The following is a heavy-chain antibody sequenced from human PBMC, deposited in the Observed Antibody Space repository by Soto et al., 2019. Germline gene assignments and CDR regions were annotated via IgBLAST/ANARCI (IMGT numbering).Heavy chain of an antibody. V-gene: IGHV3-9*01. CDR1: GFTFDDYA. Sequence: GGSLRLSCAASGFTFDDYAMHWVRQAPGKGLEWVSGISWNSGSIGYADSVKGRFTISRDNAKNSLYLQMNSLRAEDTALYYCAKDGGSGYDYYFDYWGQGTLVPVSS. J-gene: IGHJ4*02. CDR2: ISWNSGSI. CDR3: AKDGGSGYDYYFDY. D-gene: IGHD5-12*01.